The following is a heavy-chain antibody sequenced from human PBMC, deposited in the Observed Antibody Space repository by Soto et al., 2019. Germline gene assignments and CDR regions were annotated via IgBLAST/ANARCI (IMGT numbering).Heavy chain of an antibody. J-gene: IGHJ1*01. CDR1: GGSISSGGYY. CDR3: ARSPASIAAAFPFQH. D-gene: IGHD6-13*01. CDR2: IYYSGST. V-gene: IGHV4-31*03. Sequence: QVQLQESGPGLVKPSQTLSLTCTVSGGSISSGGYYWSWIRQHPGKGLEWIGYIYYSGSTYYNPFFRCRVTISVDTSKNQFSLKLSSVTAADTAVYYCARSPASIAAAFPFQHWGQGTLFTVSS.